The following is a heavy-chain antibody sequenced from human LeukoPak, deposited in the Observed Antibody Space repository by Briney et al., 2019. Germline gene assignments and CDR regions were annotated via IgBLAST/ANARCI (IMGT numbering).Heavy chain of an antibody. CDR3: ARHPDYSRFDP. CDR1: GFTFSSYAMH. CDR2: IYYSGST. V-gene: IGHV4-39*01. J-gene: IGHJ5*02. Sequence: PGGSLRLSCAASGFTFSSYAMHWVRQPPGKGLEWIGSIYYSGSTYYNPSLKSRVTISVDTSKNQFSLKLSSVTAADTAVYYCARHPDYSRFDPWGLGTLVAVSS. D-gene: IGHD4-11*01.